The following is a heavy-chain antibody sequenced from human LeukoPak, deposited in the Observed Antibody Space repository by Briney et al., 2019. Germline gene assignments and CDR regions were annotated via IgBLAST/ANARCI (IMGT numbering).Heavy chain of an antibody. J-gene: IGHJ4*02. V-gene: IGHV1-46*03. CDR3: ARDQEWELLVLLDY. CDR1: VSTFTSYY. Sequence: ASVKVSSKATVSTFTSYYMHSVRRAPGQWLEWMGIINPSGGSTSYAQKFQGRVTMSRDTSTNTVYMELSSLRSEDTAVYYCARDQEWELLVLLDYWGQGTLVTVSS. CDR2: INPSGGST. D-gene: IGHD1-26*01.